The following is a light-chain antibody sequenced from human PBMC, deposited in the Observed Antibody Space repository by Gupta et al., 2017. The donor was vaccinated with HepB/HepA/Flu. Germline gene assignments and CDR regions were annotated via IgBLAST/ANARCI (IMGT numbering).Light chain of an antibody. V-gene: IGLV2-14*01. CDR2: DVS. CDR3: SSYSSSSTLVV. Sequence: SALTPPASASGSPGQSITISCTGTSSDVGGYNYVSWYQQHPGKAPKLMIYDVSNRPSGVSNRFSGSKSGNAASLAISGLQAEDEADYYCSSYSSSSTLVVFGGGTKLTVL. J-gene: IGLJ2*01. CDR1: SSDVGGYNY.